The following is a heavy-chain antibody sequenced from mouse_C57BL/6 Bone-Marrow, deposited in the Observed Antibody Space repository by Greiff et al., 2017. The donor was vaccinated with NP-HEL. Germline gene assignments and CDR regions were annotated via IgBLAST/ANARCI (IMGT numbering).Heavy chain of an antibody. CDR1: GYTFTSYG. CDR3: ARYDYDAWFAY. Sequence: VQLQQSGAELARPGASVKLSCKASGYTFTSYGISWVKQRTGPGLEWIGEIYPRSGNTYYNEKFKGKATLTADKSSSTAYMELRSLTSEDSAVYFCARYDYDAWFAYWGQGTLVTGSA. V-gene: IGHV1-81*01. CDR2: IYPRSGNT. D-gene: IGHD2-4*01. J-gene: IGHJ3*01.